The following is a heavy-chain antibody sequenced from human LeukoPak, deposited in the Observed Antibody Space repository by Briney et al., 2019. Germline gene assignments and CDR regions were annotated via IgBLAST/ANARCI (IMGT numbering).Heavy chain of an antibody. V-gene: IGHV1-2*06. Sequence: ASVKVSCKASGYTFTGYYMHWVRQAPGQGLEWMGRINPNSGGANYAQKFQGRVTMTRDTSISTAYMELSRLRSDDTAVYYCASRTLASRGEEYYYYGMDVWGQGTTVTVSS. CDR3: ASRTLASRGEEYYYYGMDV. CDR1: GYTFTGYY. J-gene: IGHJ6*02. D-gene: IGHD1-26*01. CDR2: INPNSGGA.